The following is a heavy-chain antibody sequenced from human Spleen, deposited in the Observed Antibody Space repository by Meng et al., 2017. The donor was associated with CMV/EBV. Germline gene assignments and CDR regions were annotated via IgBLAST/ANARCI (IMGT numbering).Heavy chain of an antibody. J-gene: IGHJ4*02. CDR2: IGGSGSAI. D-gene: IGHD6-19*01. V-gene: IGHV3-11*01. CDR1: GFTFSDYY. CDR3: ARRVEEVGGWFRPHLDF. Sequence: GESLKISCAASGFTFSDYYMSWIRQAPGKGLEWVSYIGGSGSAIQYADSVKGRFTISRDNAKNSLYLQMNSLRAEDTAVYYCARRVEEVGGWFRPHLDFWGQGALVTVSS.